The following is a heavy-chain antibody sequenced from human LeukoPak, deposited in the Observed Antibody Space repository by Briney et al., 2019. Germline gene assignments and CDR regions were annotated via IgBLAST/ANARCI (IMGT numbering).Heavy chain of an antibody. D-gene: IGHD1-1*01. CDR1: GFTFSSYG. J-gene: IGHJ4*02. Sequence: GRSLRLSCAASGFTFSSYGMHWVRQAPGKGLEWVAVISYDGSNKYYADSVKGRFTISRDNSKNTLYLQMNSLRAEDTAVYYCAKGKGTKPYYFDYWGQGTLVTVSS. CDR3: AKGKGTKPYYFDY. V-gene: IGHV3-30*18. CDR2: ISYDGSNK.